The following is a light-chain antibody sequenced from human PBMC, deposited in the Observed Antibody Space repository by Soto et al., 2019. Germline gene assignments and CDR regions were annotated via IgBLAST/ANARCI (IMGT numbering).Light chain of an antibody. J-gene: IGKJ4*01. Sequence: EIVLTQSPATLSLSPGERATLSCRASQTVSSSLAWYQQKPGQAPRLLIYEASNRATGIPAMFSGSGSGADFTLTISSLEPEDFALYYCQQHINWPLTFGGGTKVDIK. CDR3: QQHINWPLT. CDR2: EAS. V-gene: IGKV3-11*01. CDR1: QTVSSS.